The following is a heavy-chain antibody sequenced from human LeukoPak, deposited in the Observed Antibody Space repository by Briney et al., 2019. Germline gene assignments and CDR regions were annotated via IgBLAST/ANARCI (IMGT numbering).Heavy chain of an antibody. J-gene: IGHJ3*02. CDR2: ISSSSSYI. D-gene: IGHD6-19*01. V-gene: IGHV3-21*01. Sequence: GGSLRLSCVASGFTFSSYSMNWVRQAPGKGLEWVSSISSSSSYIYYADSVKGRFTISRDNAKNSLYLQMNSLRAEDTAVYYCARDRLAVAGTDAFDIWGQGTMVTVSS. CDR1: GFTFSSYS. CDR3: ARDRLAVAGTDAFDI.